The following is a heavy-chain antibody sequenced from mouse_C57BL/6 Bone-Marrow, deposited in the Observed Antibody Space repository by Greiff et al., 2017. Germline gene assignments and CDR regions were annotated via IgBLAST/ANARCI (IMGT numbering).Heavy chain of an antibody. CDR3: ARWDLPQATPDY. J-gene: IGHJ2*01. CDR2: IYPSDSET. V-gene: IGHV1-61*01. CDR1: GYTFTSYW. D-gene: IGHD3-2*02. Sequence: QVQLQQPGAELVRPGSSVKLSCKASGYTFTSYWMDWVKQRPGQGLEWIGNIYPSDSETHYNQKFKDKATLTVDKSSSTAYMQLSSLTSEDSAVYYCARWDLPQATPDYWGQGTTLTVSS.